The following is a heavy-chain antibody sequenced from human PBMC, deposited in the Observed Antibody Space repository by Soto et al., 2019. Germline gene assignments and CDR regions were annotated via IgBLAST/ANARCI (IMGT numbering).Heavy chain of an antibody. V-gene: IGHV2-5*01. CDR1: GFSLSTSGVG. Sequence: GPGPTLVNPTQTLTLTCTFSGFSLSTSGVGVGWIRQPPGKALEWLALIYWNDDKRYSPSLKSRLTITKDTSKNQVVLTMTNMDPVDTATYYCAHRPQYYDFWSGSHFDYWGQGTLVTVSS. D-gene: IGHD3-3*01. CDR3: AHRPQYYDFWSGSHFDY. J-gene: IGHJ4*02. CDR2: IYWNDDK.